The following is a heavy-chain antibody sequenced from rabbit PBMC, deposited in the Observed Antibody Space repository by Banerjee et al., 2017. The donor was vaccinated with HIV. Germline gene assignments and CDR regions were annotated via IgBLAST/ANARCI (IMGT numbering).Heavy chain of an antibody. CDR2: IGVGSGNT. V-gene: IGHV1S45*01. CDR1: GIDFSRSFW. J-gene: IGHJ4*01. CDR3: ASYYPGSTYFDL. D-gene: IGHD4-2*01. Sequence: QEHLVESGGGLVTLGGSLKLTCKASGIDFSRSFWISWVRQTPGKGLEWIGCIGVGSGNTYYASWAKGRFTISKTSSTTVTLQMTSLTAADTATYFCASYYPGSTYFDLWGPGTLVTVS.